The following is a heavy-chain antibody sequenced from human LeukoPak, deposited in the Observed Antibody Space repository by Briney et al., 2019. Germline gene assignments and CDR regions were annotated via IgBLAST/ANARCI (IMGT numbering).Heavy chain of an antibody. D-gene: IGHD6-13*01. Sequence: EALKVLWKGFGYSFNSYWNGWVGQVAGKSPEGMGIIYPGDSDTRYSPSFQGQVTISADKSISAAYLQWSSLKASDTAMYYCARHGEYSSSWGFDYWGQGTLVTVSS. CDR2: IYPGDSDT. V-gene: IGHV5-51*01. CDR1: GYSFNSYW. J-gene: IGHJ4*02. CDR3: ARHGEYSSSWGFDY.